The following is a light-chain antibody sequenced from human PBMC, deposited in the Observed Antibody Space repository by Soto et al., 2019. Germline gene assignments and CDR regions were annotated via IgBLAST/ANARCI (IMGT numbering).Light chain of an antibody. CDR3: QQYKNWPLT. J-gene: IGKJ4*01. V-gene: IGKV3-15*01. Sequence: EIVMTQSPATLSVSPGERVTLSCRASQSIYEKLAWYQQKPGQTPRLVIYDASTRATGTPGSFSGSGSGTEFTLTISSLQSEDFAVYYCQQYKNWPLTFGGGTRVEIK. CDR1: QSIYEK. CDR2: DAS.